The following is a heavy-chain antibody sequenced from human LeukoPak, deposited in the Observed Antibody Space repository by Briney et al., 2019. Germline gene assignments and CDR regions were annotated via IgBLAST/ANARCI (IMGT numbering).Heavy chain of an antibody. D-gene: IGHD2-2*01. V-gene: IGHV3-66*01. J-gene: IGHJ3*02. CDR1: GFTVSSNY. CDR2: IYSGGST. Sequence: PGGSLRLSCAASGFTVSSNYMSWVRQAPGKGLEWVSVIYSGGSTYYADSVKGRFTISRDNSKNTLYLQMNSLRAEDTAVYYCAKDLPVVPAAPAFDIWGQGTMVTVSS. CDR3: AKDLPVVPAAPAFDI.